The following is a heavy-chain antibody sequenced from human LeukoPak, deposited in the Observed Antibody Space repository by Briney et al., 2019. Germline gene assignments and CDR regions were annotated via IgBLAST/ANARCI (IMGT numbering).Heavy chain of an antibody. J-gene: IGHJ4*02. Sequence: SETLSLTCSVSGGFNTHYYWSWIRQPPGRGLEWIGYIYHSGSTNYNPSLKSRVTISVDTSKNHFSLKLSSVTAADTAVYYCTRGQWLPVFDFWGQGTLVTVSS. D-gene: IGHD3-22*01. CDR2: IYHSGST. V-gene: IGHV4-59*01. CDR3: TRGQWLPVFDF. CDR1: GGFNTHYY.